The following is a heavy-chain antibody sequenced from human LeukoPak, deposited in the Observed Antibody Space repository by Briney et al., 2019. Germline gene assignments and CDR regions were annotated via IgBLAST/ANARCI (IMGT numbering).Heavy chain of an antibody. Sequence: SETLSLTCAVYGGSFSGYYWSWIRQPPGKGLEWIGEINHSGSTNYNPSLKSRVTISVDTPKNQFSLKLSSVTAADTAVYYCARGLSIGERYYYYMDVWGKGTTVTVSS. CDR2: INHSGST. V-gene: IGHV4-34*01. CDR1: GGSFSGYY. D-gene: IGHD6-6*01. CDR3: ARGLSIGERYYYYMDV. J-gene: IGHJ6*03.